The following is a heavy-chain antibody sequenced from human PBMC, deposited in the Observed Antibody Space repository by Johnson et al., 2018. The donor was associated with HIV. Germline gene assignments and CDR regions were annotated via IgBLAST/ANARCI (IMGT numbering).Heavy chain of an antibody. CDR1: GFTFSSYG. CDR2: ISYGGSRK. D-gene: IGHD2-15*01. J-gene: IGHJ3*02. V-gene: IGHV3-30*02. Sequence: QMQLVESGGGVVQPGGSLRLSCAASGFTFSSYGMHWVRQTPGKGLEWVAFISYGGSRKYYADSVKGRFTISRDSANNTLFLQMNNVRIEDTAVYYCVKVIDAWLNYIVFDIWGRGIMVTVSS. CDR3: VKVIDAWLNYIVFDI.